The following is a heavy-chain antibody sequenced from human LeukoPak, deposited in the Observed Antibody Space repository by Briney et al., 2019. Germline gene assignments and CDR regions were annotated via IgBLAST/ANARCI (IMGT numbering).Heavy chain of an antibody. J-gene: IGHJ4*02. V-gene: IGHV1-2*02. CDR1: GYTFTGYY. D-gene: IGHD2-2*01. CDR2: INPNSGGT. CDR3: ARAAVVVVPAAIYY. Sequence: ASVKVSCKASGYTFTGYYMHWVRQAPGQGLEWMGWINPNSGGTNYAQKFQGRVTMTRDTSISTAYMELSRLRSDDTAVYYCARAAVVVVPAAIYYWGQGTLVTVS.